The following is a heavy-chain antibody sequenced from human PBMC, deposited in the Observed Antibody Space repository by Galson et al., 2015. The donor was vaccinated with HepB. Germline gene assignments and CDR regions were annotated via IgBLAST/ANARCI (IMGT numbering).Heavy chain of an antibody. CDR1: GYAFTSYG. D-gene: IGHD3-16*01. J-gene: IGHJ5*02. CDR3: ARDIMTIGWFDP. Sequence: SVKVSCKASGYAFTSYGISWVRQAPGQGLEWMGWISAYNGNTNYAQKLQGRVTMTTDTSTSTAYMELRSLRSDDTAVYYCARDIMTIGWFDPWGQGTLVTVSS. V-gene: IGHV1-18*01. CDR2: ISAYNGNT.